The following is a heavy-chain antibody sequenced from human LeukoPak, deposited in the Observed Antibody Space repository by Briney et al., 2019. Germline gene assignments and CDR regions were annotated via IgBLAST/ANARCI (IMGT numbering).Heavy chain of an antibody. CDR3: AKGVVVAAPFDY. CDR1: GFTVNSNY. V-gene: IGHV3-23*01. J-gene: IGHJ4*02. Sequence: GGSLRLSCAASGFTVNSNYLSWVRQAPGKGLEWVSAISGSGGSTYYADSVKGRFTISRDNSKNTLYLQMNSLRAEDTAVYYCAKGVVVAAPFDYWGQGTLVTVSS. CDR2: ISGSGGST. D-gene: IGHD2-15*01.